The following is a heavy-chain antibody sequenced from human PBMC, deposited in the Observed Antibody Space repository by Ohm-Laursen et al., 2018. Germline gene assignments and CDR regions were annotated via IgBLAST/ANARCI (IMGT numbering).Heavy chain of an antibody. V-gene: IGHV3-21*01. J-gene: IGHJ4*02. CDR3: ARGGLSVAGWGY. Sequence: SLRLSCAASGFTFSSYTMNWVRQAPGKGLEWVSTITSDSSYIYYSDSVKGRFSISRDDAKNSLYLQMDNLRAEETATYYCARGGLSVAGWGYWGQGTLVTVSS. CDR1: GFTFSSYT. D-gene: IGHD6-19*01. CDR2: ITSDSSYI.